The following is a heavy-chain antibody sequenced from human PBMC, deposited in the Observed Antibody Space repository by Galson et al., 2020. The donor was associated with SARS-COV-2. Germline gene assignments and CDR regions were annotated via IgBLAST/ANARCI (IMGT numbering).Heavy chain of an antibody. D-gene: IGHD3-22*01. Sequence: TLSLTCAVSGGSISSGGYSWSWIRQPPGKGLEWIGYIYHSGSTYYNPSLKSLVTISVDRSKNQFSLKLSSVTAADTAVYYCASALGDYYDSSGYSYFDYWGQGTLVTVSS. J-gene: IGHJ4*02. CDR3: ASALGDYYDSSGYSYFDY. CDR1: GGSISSGGYS. V-gene: IGHV4-30-2*01. CDR2: IYHSGST.